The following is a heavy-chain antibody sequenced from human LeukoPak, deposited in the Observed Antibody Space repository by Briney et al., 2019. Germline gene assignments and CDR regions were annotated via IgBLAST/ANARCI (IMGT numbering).Heavy chain of an antibody. V-gene: IGHV3-33*01. CDR2: IWYDGSNK. CDR3: ARDRLSYGYFDY. Sequence: PGGSLRLSCAASGFTFSSYGMHWVRQAPGKGLEWVAVIWYDGSNKYYADSVKGRFTISRDNSKNTLYLQMNSLRAEDTAVYYCARDRLSYGYFDYWGQGILVTVYS. D-gene: IGHD5-18*01. J-gene: IGHJ4*02. CDR1: GFTFSSYG.